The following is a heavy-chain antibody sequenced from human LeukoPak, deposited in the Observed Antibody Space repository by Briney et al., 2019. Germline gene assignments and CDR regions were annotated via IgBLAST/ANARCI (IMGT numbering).Heavy chain of an antibody. CDR2: IWDDGSNT. V-gene: IGHV3-33*06. D-gene: IGHD2-2*01. Sequence: PGGSLRLSCAASGFTFSSDGMRGGRQAPGEGGGWGAVIWDDGSNTYYAHSVKGPFTTSRDNSTHTLYLQMNSLRAEDTAVYYCAKGGVPAAPHYYYYYMDVWGKGTTVTVSS. J-gene: IGHJ6*03. CDR3: AKGGVPAAPHYYYYYMDV. CDR1: GFTFSSDG.